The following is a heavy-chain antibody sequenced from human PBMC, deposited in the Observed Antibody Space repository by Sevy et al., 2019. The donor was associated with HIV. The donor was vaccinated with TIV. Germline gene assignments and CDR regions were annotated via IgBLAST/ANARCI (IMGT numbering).Heavy chain of an antibody. CDR3: AGESSGYYPYYFDY. CDR1: GFSFSSYG. Sequence: GGSLRLSCAASGFSFSSYGMHWVRQAPDKGLEWVAVISFAGRDEFYSHSVKGRFTISRDDSKNTLYLQMDSLRPEDTAVYYCAGESSGYYPYYFDYWGQGTLVTVSS. D-gene: IGHD3-22*01. V-gene: IGHV3-30*03. J-gene: IGHJ4*02. CDR2: ISFAGRDE.